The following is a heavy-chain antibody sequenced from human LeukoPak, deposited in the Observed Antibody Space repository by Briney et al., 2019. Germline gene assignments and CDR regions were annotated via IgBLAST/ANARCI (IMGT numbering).Heavy chain of an antibody. D-gene: IGHD7-27*01. Sequence: TSETLSLTCTVSGGSVSDYYWSWIRQSPGKGLEWIGYIYYSGSTYYNPSLKSRVTISVDTSKNQFSVKMYSVTAADTAVFYCARQRGWGFGSYFDYWGRGTLVTVSS. CDR3: ARQRGWGFGSYFDY. CDR1: GGSVSDYY. V-gene: IGHV4-59*04. CDR2: IYYSGST. J-gene: IGHJ4*02.